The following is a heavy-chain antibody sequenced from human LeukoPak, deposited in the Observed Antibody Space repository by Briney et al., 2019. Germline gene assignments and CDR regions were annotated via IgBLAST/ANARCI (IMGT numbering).Heavy chain of an antibody. D-gene: IGHD3-16*02. CDR2: IIPIFGTA. Sequence: SVKVSCTASGGTFCSYAISWVRQAPGQGLEWMGGIIPIFGTANYAQKFQGRVTITADESTSTAYMELSSLRSEDTAVYYCARASSHYDYVWGSYRHSYYYYGLDVWGQGTTVTVSS. CDR3: ARASSHYDYVWGSYRHSYYYYGLDV. CDR1: GGTFCSYA. V-gene: IGHV1-69*13. J-gene: IGHJ6*02.